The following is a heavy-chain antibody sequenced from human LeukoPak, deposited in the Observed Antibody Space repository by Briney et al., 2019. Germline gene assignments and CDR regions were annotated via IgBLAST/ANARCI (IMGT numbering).Heavy chain of an antibody. D-gene: IGHD6-13*01. CDR3: ARLGIAAAGTGFDP. J-gene: IGHJ5*02. V-gene: IGHV4-34*01. Sequence: SETLSLTCAVYGGSFSGYYWSWIRQPPGKGLEWIGSIYYSGSTYYKPSLKSRVTISVDTSKNQFSLKLSSVTAADTAVYYCARLGIAAAGTGFDPWGQGTLVTVSS. CDR2: IYYSGST. CDR1: GGSFSGYY.